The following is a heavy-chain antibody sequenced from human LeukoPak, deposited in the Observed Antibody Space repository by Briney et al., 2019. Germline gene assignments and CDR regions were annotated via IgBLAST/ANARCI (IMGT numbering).Heavy chain of an antibody. D-gene: IGHD6-6*01. Sequence: GGSLRLSCAASGFTFSSYGMHWVRQAPGKGLEWVAFIRYDGSNKYYADSVKGRFTISRDNSKSTLYLQMNSLRAEDTAVYYCAKDRGQLVPYYFDYWGQGTLVTVSS. CDR3: AKDRGQLVPYYFDY. CDR2: IRYDGSNK. CDR1: GFTFSSYG. J-gene: IGHJ4*02. V-gene: IGHV3-30*02.